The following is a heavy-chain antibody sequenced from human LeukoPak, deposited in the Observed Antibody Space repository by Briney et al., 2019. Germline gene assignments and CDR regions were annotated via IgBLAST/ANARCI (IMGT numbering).Heavy chain of an antibody. CDR1: GGSISSGGYY. Sequence: PSETLSLTCTVSGGSISSGGYYWSWIRQPPGKGLEWIGYIYHSGSTYYNPSLKSRVTISVDRSKNQFSLKLSSVTAADTAVYYCARDQGGTTGYFDLWGRGTLVTVSS. J-gene: IGHJ2*01. CDR2: IYHSGST. D-gene: IGHD1-7*01. CDR3: ARDQGGTTGYFDL. V-gene: IGHV4-30-2*01.